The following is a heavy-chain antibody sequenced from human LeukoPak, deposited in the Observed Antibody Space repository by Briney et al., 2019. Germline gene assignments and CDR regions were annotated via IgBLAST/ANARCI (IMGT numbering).Heavy chain of an antibody. CDR1: GFPFSVYG. D-gene: IGHD3-16*01. Sequence: PGRSLRLSCAASGFPFSVYGMHWVRQAPGKGLEWVAVIGHDGSFKESADAVKGRFTISRDNPKNTLYLHMSSLRAEDTAVYYCARDLGRGSYVDYWGQESLVTVSS. CDR3: ARDLGRGSYVDY. J-gene: IGHJ4*02. V-gene: IGHV3-33*01. CDR2: IGHDGSFK.